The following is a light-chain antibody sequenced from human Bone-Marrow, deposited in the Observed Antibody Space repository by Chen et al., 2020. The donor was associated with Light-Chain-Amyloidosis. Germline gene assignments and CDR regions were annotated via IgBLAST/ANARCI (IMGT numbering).Light chain of an antibody. J-gene: IGLJ3*02. CDR1: SSNIGNNY. CDR3: GTWDSSLNIGV. CDR2: DNE. Sequence: QSVFTQPPSVSAAPGQKVTISCSGSSSNIGNNYVSWYQQLPGTGPKLLIYDNEKRPSGIPDRISGSKSGTSVILGITGLQTGDEADYYCGTWDSSLNIGVFGGGTKLTVL. V-gene: IGLV1-51*01.